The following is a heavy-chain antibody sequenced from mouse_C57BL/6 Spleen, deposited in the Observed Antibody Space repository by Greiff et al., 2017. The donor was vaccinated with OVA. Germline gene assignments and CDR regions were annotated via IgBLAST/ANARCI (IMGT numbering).Heavy chain of an antibody. CDR3: ARGGSYDCEGLFDY. J-gene: IGHJ2*01. CDR1: GYTFTSYW. V-gene: IGHV1-55*01. CDR2: IYPGSGST. D-gene: IGHD2-4*01. Sequence: QVQLQQPGAELVKPGASVKMSCKASGYTFTSYWITWVKQRPGQGLEWIGDIYPGSGSTNYNEKFKSKATLTVDTSSSTAYMQLSSLTSEDAAVYYCARGGSYDCEGLFDYWGQGATLTVST.